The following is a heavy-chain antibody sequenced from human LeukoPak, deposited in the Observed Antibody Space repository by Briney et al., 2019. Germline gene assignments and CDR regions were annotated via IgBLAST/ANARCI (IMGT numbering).Heavy chain of an antibody. CDR1: GFTLSSYN. Sequence: GGSLRLSCAASGFTLSSYNMNWVRQAPGKGLEWISYISGTSSTMRYADSVRGRFTISRDNAKNSLYLQMNSLRAEDTAVYYCARFSGSNVWLYWGQGTLVTVSS. CDR2: ISGTSSTM. V-gene: IGHV3-48*04. D-gene: IGHD1-26*01. J-gene: IGHJ4*02. CDR3: ARFSGSNVWLY.